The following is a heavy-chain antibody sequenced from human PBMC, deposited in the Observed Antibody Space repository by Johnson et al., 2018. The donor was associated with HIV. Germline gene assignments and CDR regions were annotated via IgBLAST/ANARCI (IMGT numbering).Heavy chain of an antibody. J-gene: IGHJ3*02. D-gene: IGHD6-19*01. Sequence: VQLVESGGGLVQPGGSLRLSCAASGFTVSSNYMSWVRQAPGKGLEWGSVIYSGGSTYYADAVKGRFPISRDNSQNTLYLQMNSLRAEDTAVYYCAREGVAVAGTGDAFDIWGQGTMVTVSS. CDR2: IYSGGST. CDR1: GFTVSSNY. CDR3: AREGVAVAGTGDAFDI. V-gene: IGHV3-66*01.